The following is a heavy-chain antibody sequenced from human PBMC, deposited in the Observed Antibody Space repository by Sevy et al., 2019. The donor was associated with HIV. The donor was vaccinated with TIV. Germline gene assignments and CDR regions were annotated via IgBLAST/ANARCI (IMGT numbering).Heavy chain of an antibody. J-gene: IGHJ4*02. CDR1: GFTFSSYD. Sequence: GGSLRLSCAASGFTFSSYDMHWVRQAPGKGLEWVAVISYDGSSKYYADSVKGRFTISRDNSKNTLYLQMNSLSAEDTAVYYCAKDAYSSGDGYFDYWGQGTLVTVSS. CDR2: ISYDGSSK. V-gene: IGHV3-30*18. D-gene: IGHD6-19*01. CDR3: AKDAYSSGDGYFDY.